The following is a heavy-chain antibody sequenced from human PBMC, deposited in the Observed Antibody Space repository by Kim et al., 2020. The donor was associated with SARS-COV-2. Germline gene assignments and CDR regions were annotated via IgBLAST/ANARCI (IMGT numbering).Heavy chain of an antibody. Sequence: GGSLRLSCAASGFTFSSYWMHWVRQAPGKGLVWVSRINSDGSSTSYADSVKGRFTISRDNAKNTLYLQMNSLRAEDTAVYYCARGFWSGYFDYYYGMDVWGQGTTVTVSS. CDR1: GFTFSSYW. CDR3: ARGFWSGYFDYYYGMDV. V-gene: IGHV3-74*01. D-gene: IGHD3-3*01. J-gene: IGHJ6*02. CDR2: INSDGSST.